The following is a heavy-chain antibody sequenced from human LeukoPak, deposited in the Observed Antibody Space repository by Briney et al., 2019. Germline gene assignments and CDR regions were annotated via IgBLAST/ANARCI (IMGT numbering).Heavy chain of an antibody. V-gene: IGHV3-30*02. Sequence: GGSLRLSCVASGFTFSAIGMHWVRQAPGKGLEWVAYIYYDSRNAYYADSVKGRFTISRDNSKNTLYLQLNSLGAVDTAVYYCARKTFCNSATCYGALDVWGQGTMVTVSS. CDR1: GFTFSAIG. D-gene: IGHD2/OR15-2a*01. J-gene: IGHJ3*01. CDR3: ARKTFCNSATCYGALDV. CDR2: IYYDSRNA.